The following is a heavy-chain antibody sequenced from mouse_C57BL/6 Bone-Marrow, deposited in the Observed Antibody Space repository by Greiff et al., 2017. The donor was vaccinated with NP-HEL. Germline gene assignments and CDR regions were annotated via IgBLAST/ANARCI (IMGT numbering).Heavy chain of an antibody. J-gene: IGHJ1*03. CDR1: GFTFSSYG. D-gene: IGHD1-1*01. CDR3: VYYYGRGYFDV. CDR2: ISSGGSYT. V-gene: IGHV5-6*01. Sequence: EVHLVESGGDLVKPGGSLKLSCAASGFTFSSYGMSWVRQTPDKRLEWVATISSGGSYTYYPDSVKGRFTFSRDNAKNTRYLQLSSLKSEDTAMCYCVYYYGRGYFDVWGKGTTVTVSS.